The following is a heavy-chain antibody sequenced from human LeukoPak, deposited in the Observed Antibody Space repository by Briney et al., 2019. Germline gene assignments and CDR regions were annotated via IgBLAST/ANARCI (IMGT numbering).Heavy chain of an antibody. CDR1: GGSISSGSYY. Sequence: SETLSLTCTVSGGSISSGSYYWSWIRQPAGKGLEWIGRIYTSGSTNYNPSLKSRVTISVDTSKNQFSLKLSSVTAADTAVYYCARDGGYYYGMDVWGQGTTVTVSS. CDR2: IYTSGST. J-gene: IGHJ6*02. CDR3: ARDGGYYYGMDV. V-gene: IGHV4-61*02. D-gene: IGHD3-3*01.